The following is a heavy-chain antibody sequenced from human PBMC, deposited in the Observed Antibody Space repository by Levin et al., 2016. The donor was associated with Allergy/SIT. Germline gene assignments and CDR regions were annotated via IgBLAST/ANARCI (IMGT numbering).Heavy chain of an antibody. D-gene: IGHD3-16*01. CDR2: INGGNGNT. Sequence: ASVKVSCKASGYTFTRYVINWVRQAPGQSLEWMGWINGGNGNTKYSQKFQGRVTITRDTSASTAYMDLSSLRSEDTAVYYCASSPPSPGGTAYHDYWGQGTLVTVSS. CDR3: ASSPPSPGGTAYHDY. V-gene: IGHV1-3*01. J-gene: IGHJ4*02. CDR1: GYTFTRYV.